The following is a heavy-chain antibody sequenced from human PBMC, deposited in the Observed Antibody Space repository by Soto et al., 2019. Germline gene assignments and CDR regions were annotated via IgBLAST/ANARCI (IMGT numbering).Heavy chain of an antibody. CDR2: IGQDGSAK. D-gene: IGHD3-10*01. CDR3: SWDICGRTDGCAN. V-gene: IGHV3-7*01. CDR1: GFPFSTYF. Sequence: EVQLVESGGDLVQPGGSLRLSCAASGFPFSTYFMSWVRQAPGKGLEWVANIGQDGSAKYYMGSVKGRFTISRDNAKNSLYLQMERMRVEDTAISYGSWDICGRTDGCANWGQVTLVIVAS. J-gene: IGHJ4*02.